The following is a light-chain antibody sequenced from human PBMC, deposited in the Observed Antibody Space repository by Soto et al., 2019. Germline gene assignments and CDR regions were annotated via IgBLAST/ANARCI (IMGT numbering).Light chain of an antibody. CDR2: DVS. V-gene: IGLV2-14*03. Sequence: QSALTQPASVSGSPGQSITISCTGTSSDVGGYNYVSWYQQHPGKAPKLMIYDVSNRPSGVSNRFSGSKSGNTASLTISGLQAEDEADYYCCSYTSSSTPVVFGGGTPLTVL. J-gene: IGLJ2*01. CDR3: CSYTSSSTPVV. CDR1: SSDVGGYNY.